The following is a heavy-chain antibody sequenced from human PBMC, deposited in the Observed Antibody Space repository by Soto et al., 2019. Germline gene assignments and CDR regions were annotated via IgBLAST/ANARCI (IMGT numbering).Heavy chain of an antibody. CDR2: IYSSGSS. CDR3: ARFAYRSGWNFDY. Sequence: SETLTLTCSVSGVSISSGADYWSWIRQRPGKGLEWCGSIYSSGSSSYNPAHKSRLTISLDTSKNQFPLKLTSVTAADTAVYYCARFAYRSGWNFDYWGRGTLVTVSS. D-gene: IGHD6-19*01. J-gene: IGHJ4*02. CDR1: GVSISSGADY. V-gene: IGHV4-31*03.